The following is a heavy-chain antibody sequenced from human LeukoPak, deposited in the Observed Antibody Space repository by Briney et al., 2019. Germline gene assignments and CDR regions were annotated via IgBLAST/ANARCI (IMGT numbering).Heavy chain of an antibody. CDR1: GGSISSSSYY. Sequence: SETLSLTCTVSGGSISSSSYYWGWIRQPPGKGLEWIGTIYYSGTTYYNPSLKSRVTISADTSKNHFSLRLSSVTAADTAVYYCARPGHSYYYMDVWGKGTTVTVSS. D-gene: IGHD1-1*01. J-gene: IGHJ6*03. V-gene: IGHV4-39*02. CDR3: ARPGHSYYYMDV. CDR2: IYYSGTT.